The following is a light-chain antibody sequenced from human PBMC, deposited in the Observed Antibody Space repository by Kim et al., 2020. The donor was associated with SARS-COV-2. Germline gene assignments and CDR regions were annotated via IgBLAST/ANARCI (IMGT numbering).Light chain of an antibody. CDR1: NIGSKS. V-gene: IGLV3-21*04. Sequence: VAPGKTARVTCGGNNIGSKSVHWYQQKPGQAPVLVIYYDSDRPSGIPERFSGSNSGNTATLTISRVEAGDEADYYCQVWDSSSDQVFGGGTQLTVL. CDR3: QVWDSSSDQV. CDR2: YDS. J-gene: IGLJ3*02.